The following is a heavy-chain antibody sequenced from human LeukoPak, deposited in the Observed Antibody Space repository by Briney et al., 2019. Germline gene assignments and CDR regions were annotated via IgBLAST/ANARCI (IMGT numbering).Heavy chain of an antibody. D-gene: IGHD1-14*01. CDR1: GFTVSSNS. CDR3: AKDSPKSGTAV. V-gene: IGHV3-23*01. J-gene: IGHJ6*04. CDR2: ISGSGGST. Sequence: GGSLRLSRTVSGFTVSSNSMSWVRQAPGKGLEWVSAISGSGGSTYYADSVKGRFTISRDNSKNTLYLQMNSLRAEDTAVYYCAKDSPKSGTAVWGKGTTVTISS.